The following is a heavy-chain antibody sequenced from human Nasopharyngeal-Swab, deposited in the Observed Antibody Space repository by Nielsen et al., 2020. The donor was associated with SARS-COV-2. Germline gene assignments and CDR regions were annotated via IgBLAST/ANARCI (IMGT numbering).Heavy chain of an antibody. CDR3: ARAIPLHYYGMDV. V-gene: IGHV3-21*01. CDR2: ISSSSSYI. Sequence: GESLKISCAASGFTFSSYSMNWVRQAPGKGLEWVSSISSSSSYIYYADSVKGRFTISRDNAKNSLYLQMNSLRAEDTAVYYCARAIPLHYYGMDVWGQGTTVTVSS. J-gene: IGHJ6*02. D-gene: IGHD2-21*01. CDR1: GFTFSSYS.